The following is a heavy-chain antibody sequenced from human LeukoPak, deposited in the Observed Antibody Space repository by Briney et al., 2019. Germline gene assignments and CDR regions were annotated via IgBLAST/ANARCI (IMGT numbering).Heavy chain of an antibody. J-gene: IGHJ4*02. Sequence: SETLSLTRTVSGGSISRGDYYGRWIRQARRGGGEGFVYIYSRGSTYYIPARRSRVTISVDTYKTQFSLTLSSVTAADTAVYYCASISTAAAGETETQNVPYYLDYWGQGTLVTASS. CDR2: IYSRGST. V-gene: IGHV4-30-4*08. D-gene: IGHD6-13*01. CDR3: ASISTAAAGETETQNVPYYLDY. CDR1: GGSISRGDYY.